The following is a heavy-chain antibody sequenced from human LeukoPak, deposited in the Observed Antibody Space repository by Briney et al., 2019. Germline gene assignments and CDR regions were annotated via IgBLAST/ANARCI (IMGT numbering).Heavy chain of an antibody. CDR1: GFTFSSYW. CDR2: IKQDGSEK. CDR3: ARLTGVVVITTRLGYYYYMDV. J-gene: IGHJ6*03. V-gene: IGHV3-7*01. Sequence: PGGSLRLSCAASGFTFSSYWMSWVRQAPGKGLEWVANIKQDGSEKYYVDSVKGRFTISRDNAKNSLYLQMNSLRAEDTAVYYCARLTGVVVITTRLGYYYYMDVWGKGTTVTISS. D-gene: IGHD3-22*01.